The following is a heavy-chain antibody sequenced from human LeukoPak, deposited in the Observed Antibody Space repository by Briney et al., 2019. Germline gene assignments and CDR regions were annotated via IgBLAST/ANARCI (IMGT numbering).Heavy chain of an antibody. CDR3: ARVALQGSAIHTFPDK. D-gene: IGHD1-1*01. CDR1: GFIFSNYP. Sequence: PGGSLRLSCAGSGFIFSNYPMHWVRQAPGQGLEWLAVVSYQGRNSYHAGSVKGRFAISRDNSKKTLYLEMNRLRAEDTAIYYCARVALQGSAIHTFPDKWGRGILVSVSS. CDR2: VSYQGRNS. V-gene: IGHV3-30*09. J-gene: IGHJ4*02.